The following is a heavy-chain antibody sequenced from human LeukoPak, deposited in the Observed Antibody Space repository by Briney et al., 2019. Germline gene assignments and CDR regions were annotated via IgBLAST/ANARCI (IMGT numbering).Heavy chain of an antibody. CDR3: ARGLRKSTSQPFDP. CDR2: MNPNSGNT. V-gene: IGHV1-8*01. J-gene: IGHJ5*02. D-gene: IGHD2-2*01. Sequence: ASVKVSCKASGGTSSNYAINWVRQATGQGLEWMGWMNPNSGNTGYAQKFQGRVTMTRNTSISTAYMELSSLRSEDTAVYYCARGLRKSTSQPFDPWGQGTLVTVSS. CDR1: GGTSSNYA.